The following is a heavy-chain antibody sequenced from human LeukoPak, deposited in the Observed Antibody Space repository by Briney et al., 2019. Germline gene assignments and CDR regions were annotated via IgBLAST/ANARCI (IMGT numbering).Heavy chain of an antibody. CDR3: AKGLAIFGPRSQPLDY. CDR1: GFTFSSYG. V-gene: IGHV3-30*02. CDR2: IRYDGSNT. D-gene: IGHD3-3*02. J-gene: IGHJ4*02. Sequence: GGSLRLSCAASGFTFSSYGMHWVRQAPGKGLEWVAFIRYDGSNTYYADSVKGRFTISRDNSRNTLDLQMNSLRAEDTAVYYCAKGLAIFGPRSQPLDYWGQGTLVTVSS.